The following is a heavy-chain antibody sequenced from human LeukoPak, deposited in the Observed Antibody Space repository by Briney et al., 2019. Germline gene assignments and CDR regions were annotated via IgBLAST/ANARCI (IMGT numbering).Heavy chain of an antibody. J-gene: IGHJ4*02. Sequence: SETLSLTCAVYGGSFSGYYWSWIRQPPGKGLEWIGEINHSGSTNYNPSLKSRVTISVDTSKNQFSLKLSSVTAADTAVYYCARGLLRYFDWLPHFDYWGQGTLVTVSS. CDR2: INHSGST. V-gene: IGHV4-34*01. D-gene: IGHD3-9*01. CDR3: ARGLLRYFDWLPHFDY. CDR1: GGSFSGYY.